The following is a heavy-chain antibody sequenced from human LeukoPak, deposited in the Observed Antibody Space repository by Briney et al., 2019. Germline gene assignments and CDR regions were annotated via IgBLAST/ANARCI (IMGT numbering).Heavy chain of an antibody. CDR1: GFTFSSYG. J-gene: IGHJ4*02. D-gene: IGHD1-26*01. CDR2: LTGSGDNT. V-gene: IGHV3-23*01. Sequence: PGGSVRLSCAASGFTFSSYGMSWVRQAPGKGLEWVSALTGSGDNTYYADSVKGRFTISRDNSKNTLYLQMNSLRTEDTAVYYCAKAHFGVGATHYFDSWGQGTLVTVSS. CDR3: AKAHFGVGATHYFDS.